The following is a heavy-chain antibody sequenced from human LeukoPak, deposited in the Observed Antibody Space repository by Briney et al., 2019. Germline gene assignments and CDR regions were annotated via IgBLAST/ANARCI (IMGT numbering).Heavy chain of an antibody. CDR3: ARSFKGWGTYYFDY. CDR1: GFTVSSNY. V-gene: IGHV3-53*01. D-gene: IGHD1-1*01. CDR2: IYSGGST. Sequence: GGSLRLSCAASGFTVSSNYMSWVRQAPGKGLEWVSVIYSGGSTYYADSVKGRFTISRDNSKNTLYLQMNSLRAEDTAVYYCARSFKGWGTYYFDYWGQGTLVTASS. J-gene: IGHJ4*02.